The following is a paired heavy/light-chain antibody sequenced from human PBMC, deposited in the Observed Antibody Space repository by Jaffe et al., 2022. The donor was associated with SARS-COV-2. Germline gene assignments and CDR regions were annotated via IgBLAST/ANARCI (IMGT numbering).Heavy chain of an antibody. CDR2: INHSGST. CDR1: GGSFSGYY. Sequence: QVQLQQWGAGLLKPSETLSLTCGVYGGSFSGYYWSWIRQPPGKGLEWIGDINHSGSTRYSPSLKSRVTISADTSKNQFSLRLTSVTAADTAVYYCASWIISTSADSWGQGTLVTVSS. J-gene: IGHJ4*02. CDR3: ASWIISTSADS. D-gene: IGHD2-2*03. V-gene: IGHV4-34*01.
Light chain of an antibody. J-gene: IGLJ3*02. CDR1: SSNIGSND. CDR3: ATWDNSLKTWV. Sequence: QSVLTQSPSASGTPGQRVTISCSGSSSNIGSNDVFWYQHLPGTAPKVLSFGNNQRPSGVPDRFSGSKSGTSASLAISGLRSEDEADYYCATWDNSLKTWVFGGGTKLTVL. CDR2: GNN. V-gene: IGLV1-47*02.